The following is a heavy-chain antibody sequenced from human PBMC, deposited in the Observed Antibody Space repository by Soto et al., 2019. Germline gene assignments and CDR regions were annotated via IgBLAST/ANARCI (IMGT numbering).Heavy chain of an antibody. J-gene: IGHJ3*02. CDR3: AREYIAAAGTGDAFDI. Sequence: SETLSLTCTVSGGSISSGGYYWSWIRQHPGKGLEWIGYIYYSGSTYYNPSLKSRVTISVDTSKNQFSLKLSSVTAADTAVYYCAREYIAAAGTGDAFDIWGQGTMVTVSS. D-gene: IGHD6-13*01. CDR2: IYYSGST. V-gene: IGHV4-31*03. CDR1: GGSISSGGYY.